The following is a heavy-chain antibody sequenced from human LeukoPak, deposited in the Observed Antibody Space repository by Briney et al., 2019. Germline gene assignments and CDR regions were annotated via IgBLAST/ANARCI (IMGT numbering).Heavy chain of an antibody. CDR3: AKKGTSWSPRFDP. CDR1: GFTFNSYA. Sequence: GGSLRLSCAASGFTFNSYAMSWVRQAPGKGLEWVSAISGGGGSTYYADSVKGRFTISRDNSENTLYLELNSLRDEDTAMYHCAKKGTSWSPRFDPWGQGILVTVSS. CDR2: ISGGGGST. V-gene: IGHV3-23*01. J-gene: IGHJ5*02. D-gene: IGHD6-13*01.